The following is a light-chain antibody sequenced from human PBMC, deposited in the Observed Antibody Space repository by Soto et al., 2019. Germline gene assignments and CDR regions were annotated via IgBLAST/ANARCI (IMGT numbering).Light chain of an antibody. CDR3: QQYNNWPFS. CDR1: QGVTTN. Sequence: EIVITQSPATLSVSPGERATLSCRAGQGVTTNFAWYQQKSGQSPRLLIYDVFIRATGVPARFSATGSETDFTLTISGLQPEDSAVYFCQQYNNWPFSFGQGTRLEIK. V-gene: IGKV3-15*01. J-gene: IGKJ5*01. CDR2: DVF.